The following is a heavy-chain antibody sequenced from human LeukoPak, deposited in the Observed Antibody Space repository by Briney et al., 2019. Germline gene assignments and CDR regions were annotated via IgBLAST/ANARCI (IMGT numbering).Heavy chain of an antibody. V-gene: IGHV3-21*01. Sequence: PGGPLRLSCAASGFMFNGYSMTWVRQAPGKGLEWVSYISGGSDYIYYTDSVKGRFAISRDNAKKSLYLQLNSLRVEDTAVYYCARWGLGPSFDSWGQGTLVTVSS. CDR2: ISGGSDYI. D-gene: IGHD1-26*01. J-gene: IGHJ4*02. CDR3: ARWGLGPSFDS. CDR1: GFMFNGYS.